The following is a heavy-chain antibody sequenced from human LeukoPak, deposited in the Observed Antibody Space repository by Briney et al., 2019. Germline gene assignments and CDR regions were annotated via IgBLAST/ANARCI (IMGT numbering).Heavy chain of an antibody. J-gene: IGHJ3*02. Sequence: SETLSLTCTVSGYSISSGYYWAWIRQPPGKGLEWIGYIYYSGSTNYNPSLKSRVTISVDTSKNQFSLKLSSVTAADTAVYYCADTKVTTNSDAFDIWGQGTMVTVSS. CDR2: IYYSGST. CDR3: ADTKVTTNSDAFDI. D-gene: IGHD4-17*01. V-gene: IGHV4-38-2*02. CDR1: GYSISSGYY.